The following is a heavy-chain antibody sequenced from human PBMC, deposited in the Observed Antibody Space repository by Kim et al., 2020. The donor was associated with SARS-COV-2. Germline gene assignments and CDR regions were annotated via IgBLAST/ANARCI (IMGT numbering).Heavy chain of an antibody. CDR2: IYTSGST. J-gene: IGHJ6*02. Sequence: SETLSLTCTFSGGSISSYYWSWIRQPAGKGLEWIGRIYTSGSTNYNPSLKSRVTMSVDTSKNQFSLKLSSVTAADTAVYYCARDGVVVPAAPTYYYYGMDVWGQGTTVTVSS. V-gene: IGHV4-4*07. D-gene: IGHD2-2*01. CDR1: GGSISSYY. CDR3: ARDGVVVPAAPTYYYYGMDV.